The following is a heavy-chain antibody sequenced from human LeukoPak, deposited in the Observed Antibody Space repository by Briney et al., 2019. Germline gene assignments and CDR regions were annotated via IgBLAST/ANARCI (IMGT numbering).Heavy chain of an antibody. CDR1: GGSISSHY. V-gene: IGHV4-59*11. CDR3: ATRRGIAAAGPFDY. D-gene: IGHD6-13*01. Sequence: PSETLSLTCTVSGGSISSHYWSWIRQPPGKGLEWIGYIYYSGSTNYNPSLKSRVTISVDTSKNQFSLKLSSVTAADTAVYYCATRRGIAAAGPFDYWGQGTLVTVSS. CDR2: IYYSGST. J-gene: IGHJ4*02.